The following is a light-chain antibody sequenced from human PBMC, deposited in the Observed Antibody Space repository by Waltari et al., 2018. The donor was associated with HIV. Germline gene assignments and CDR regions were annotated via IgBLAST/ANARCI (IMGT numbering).Light chain of an antibody. V-gene: IGKV4-1*01. CDR3: QQYYSTPHT. CDR1: QSVLYSSNNKNY. J-gene: IGKJ2*01. CDR2: WAS. Sequence: DTVMTQSPDSLAVSLGERATINCKPSQSVLYSSNNKNYLAWYQQKPGQPPKLLIYWASTRESGVPDRFSGSESGTDFTLTISSLQAEDVAVYYCQQYYSTPHTFGQGTKLEIK.